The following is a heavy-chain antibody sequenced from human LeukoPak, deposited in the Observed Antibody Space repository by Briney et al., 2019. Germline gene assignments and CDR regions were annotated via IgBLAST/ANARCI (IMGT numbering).Heavy chain of an antibody. CDR1: GYTFTGYY. CDR3: ARDLRYSYGYGTDY. CDR2: INPNSGGT. D-gene: IGHD5-18*01. Sequence: ASVKVSCKASGYTFTGYYMHWVRQAPGQGLEWMGWINPNSGGTNYAQKFQGRVTMTRDTSISTAYMELSRLRSDDTAVYYCARDLRYSYGYGTDYWGQGTLVTVSS. V-gene: IGHV1-2*02. J-gene: IGHJ4*02.